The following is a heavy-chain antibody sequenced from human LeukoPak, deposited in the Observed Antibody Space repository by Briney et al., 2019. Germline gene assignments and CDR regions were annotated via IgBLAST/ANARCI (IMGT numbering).Heavy chain of an antibody. CDR3: ARDVGATPGYFDY. CDR2: INHSGST. CDR1: GGSFSGYY. Sequence: SETLSLTCAVYGGSFSGYYWSWIRQSPGKGLEWIGEINHSGSTKYNPSLKSRVTISVDTSKNQFSLKLSSVTAADTAVYYCARDVGATPGYFDYWGQGTLVTVSS. V-gene: IGHV4-34*01. D-gene: IGHD1-26*01. J-gene: IGHJ4*02.